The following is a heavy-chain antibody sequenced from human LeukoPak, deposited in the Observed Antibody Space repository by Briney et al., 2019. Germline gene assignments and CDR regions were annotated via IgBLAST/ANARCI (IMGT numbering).Heavy chain of an antibody. CDR3: ARGLTRSDY. Sequence: GGSLRLSCAASGFTFSSYWMSWVRQSPGKGLEWVANIKEDGSQKYYVDSVKGRFTIPRDNAKNSLYLQMNSLRGEDTAVYYCARGLTRSDYWGQGTLVTVSS. V-gene: IGHV3-7*04. J-gene: IGHJ4*02. CDR2: IKEDGSQK. CDR1: GFTFSSYW.